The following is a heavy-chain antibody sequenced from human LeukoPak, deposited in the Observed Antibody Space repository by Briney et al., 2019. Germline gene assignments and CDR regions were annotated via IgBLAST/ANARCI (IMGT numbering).Heavy chain of an antibody. J-gene: IGHJ3*02. CDR3: ARCGGDCYPAGAFDI. CDR1: GFTVSGNY. D-gene: IGHD2-21*02. V-gene: IGHV3-53*01. CDR2: MYSGGNT. Sequence: PGGSQRLSCAASGFTVSGNYMSWVRQAPGKGLEWVSIMYSGGNTHYADSVKGRFTISRDNSKNTLYLQMNSMSAEDTAVYSRARCGGDCYPAGAFDIWGKGTMVTVS.